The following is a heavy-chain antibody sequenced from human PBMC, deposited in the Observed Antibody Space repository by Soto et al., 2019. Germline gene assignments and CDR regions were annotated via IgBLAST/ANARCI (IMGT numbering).Heavy chain of an antibody. CDR2: INHSGST. J-gene: IGHJ6*02. D-gene: IGHD3-10*01. Sequence: PSETLSLTCAVYGGSFSGYYWSWIRQPPGKGLEWIGEINHSGSTNYNPSLKSRVTISVDTSKNQFSLKLSSVTAADTAVYYCARGGADDYGSGSRNYYYYGMDVWGQGTTVTVS. CDR1: GGSFSGYY. V-gene: IGHV4-34*01. CDR3: ARGGADDYGSGSRNYYYYGMDV.